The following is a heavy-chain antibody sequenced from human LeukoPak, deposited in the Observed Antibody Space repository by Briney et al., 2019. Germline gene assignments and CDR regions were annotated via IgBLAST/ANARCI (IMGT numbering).Heavy chain of an antibody. CDR2: IRYDGSNK. V-gene: IGHV3-30*02. D-gene: IGHD3-16*02. J-gene: IGHJ4*02. CDR1: GSTFSNYG. Sequence: GGSLRLSCAASGSTFSNYGMHWVRQAPGKGLEWVAFIRYDGSNKYYADSVKGRFTISRDNSKNTLYLQMNSLRAEDTAVYYCAKSRRDYDYVWGSYRYLLDYWGQGTLVTVSS. CDR3: AKSRRDYDYVWGSYRYLLDY.